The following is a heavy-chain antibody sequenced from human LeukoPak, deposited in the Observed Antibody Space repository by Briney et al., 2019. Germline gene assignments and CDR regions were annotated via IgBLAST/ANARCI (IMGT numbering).Heavy chain of an antibody. CDR3: ARDAHDILTGYSLGGGAFDI. CDR2: ISYDGSNK. D-gene: IGHD3-9*01. J-gene: IGHJ3*02. V-gene: IGHV3-30-3*01. Sequence: GGSLRLSCAASGFTFSSYAMHWVRQAPGKGLEWVAVISYDGSNKYYADFVKGRFTISRDNSKNTLYLQMNSLRAEDTAVYYCARDAHDILTGYSLGGGAFDIWGQGTMVTVSS. CDR1: GFTFSSYA.